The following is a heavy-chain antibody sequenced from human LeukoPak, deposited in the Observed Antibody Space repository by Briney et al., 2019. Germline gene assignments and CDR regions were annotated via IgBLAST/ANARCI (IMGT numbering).Heavy chain of an antibody. CDR2: ISYDGSNK. V-gene: IGHV3-30-3*01. CDR1: GFTFSSYA. D-gene: IGHD3-22*01. Sequence: GGSLRLSCAASGFTFSSYAMHWVRQAPGKGLEWVAVISYDGSNKYYADSVKGRFTISRDNSKNTLYLQMNSLRAEDTAVYYCAKAMYDSSGGDAFDIWGQGTMVTVSS. J-gene: IGHJ3*02. CDR3: AKAMYDSSGGDAFDI.